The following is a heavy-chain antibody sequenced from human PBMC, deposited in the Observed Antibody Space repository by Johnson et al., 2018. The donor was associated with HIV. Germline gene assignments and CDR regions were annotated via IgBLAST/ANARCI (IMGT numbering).Heavy chain of an antibody. D-gene: IGHD5-18*01. CDR2: ISYDGPKQ. CDR3: AKGEAQEGWIQLWSYAFDF. J-gene: IGHJ3*01. CDR1: GFAFSGYA. Sequence: VQLVESGGGVVQPRRSLRLSCAASGFAFSGYALHWVRQAPGKGLEWVAVISYDGPKQDYGGSVKGRFTITRDNSKNTLYLQMTSLRRAEDTAVYYCAKGEAQEGWIQLWSYAFDFWGRGTMVTVSP. V-gene: IGHV3-30*04.